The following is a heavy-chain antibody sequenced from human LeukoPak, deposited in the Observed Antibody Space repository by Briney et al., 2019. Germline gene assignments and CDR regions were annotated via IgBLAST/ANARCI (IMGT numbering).Heavy chain of an antibody. J-gene: IGHJ4*02. V-gene: IGHV1-69*13. D-gene: IGHD5-18*01. CDR1: GGTFSGYA. CDR3: ARDRSRLGFGYSYGYFGY. Sequence: SVKVSCKASGGTFSGYAISWVRQAPGQGLEWMGGIIPIFGTANYAQKFQGRVTITADESTSTAYMELSSLRSEDTAVYYCARDRSRLGFGYSYGYFGYWGQGTLVTVSS. CDR2: IIPIFGTA.